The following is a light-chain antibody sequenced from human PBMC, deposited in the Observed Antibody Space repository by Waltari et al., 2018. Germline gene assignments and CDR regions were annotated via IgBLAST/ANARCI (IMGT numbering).Light chain of an antibody. CDR1: QSISNN. V-gene: IGKV1-39*01. CDR2: AKS. CDR3: QQTYSTWT. J-gene: IGKJ1*01. Sequence: DIQMTQSPSSLSASVGDRVTITCRASQSISNNLNWYQQKPGKAPKLLIYAKSVLQSGVPSRFSGRGSGTDFTLTISSLQPEDFATYYCQQTYSTWTFGQGTKVEVK.